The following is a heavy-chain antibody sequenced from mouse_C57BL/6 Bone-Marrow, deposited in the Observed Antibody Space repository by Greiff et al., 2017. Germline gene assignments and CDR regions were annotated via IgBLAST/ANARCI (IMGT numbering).Heavy chain of an antibody. J-gene: IGHJ2*01. Sequence: QVQLKESGPELVKPGASVKISCKASGYSFTSYYIHWVKQRPGQGLEWIGWIYPGSGNTKYNEKFKGKATLTADTSSSTAYMQLSSLTSEDAAVYYCARGGYPFDYWGQGTTLTVSS. V-gene: IGHV1-66*01. CDR3: ARGGYPFDY. CDR2: IYPGSGNT. CDR1: GYSFTSYY.